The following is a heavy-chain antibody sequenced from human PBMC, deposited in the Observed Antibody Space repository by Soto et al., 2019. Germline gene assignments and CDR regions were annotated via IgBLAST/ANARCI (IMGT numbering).Heavy chain of an antibody. Sequence: GGSLRLSCAASGFTFSSYGMHWVRQAPGKGLEGVAVISYDGSNKYYADSVKGRFTISRDNSKNTLDLQMNSLRAEDTAVYYCAKDRADDFWSGFYLGWGVYPDMDVWGQGPPSTVPS. CDR1: GFTFSSYG. J-gene: IGHJ6*02. CDR2: ISYDGSNK. CDR3: AKDRADDFWSGFYLGWGVYPDMDV. V-gene: IGHV3-30*18. D-gene: IGHD3-3*01.